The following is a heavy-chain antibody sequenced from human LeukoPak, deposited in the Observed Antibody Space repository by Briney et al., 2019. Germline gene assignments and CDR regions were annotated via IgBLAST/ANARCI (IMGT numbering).Heavy chain of an antibody. Sequence: PSETLSLTCTVCGGSISSGDYYWSWIRQPPGKCLEWIGYIYYSGSTYYNPSLKSRVTISVDTSKNQFSLKLSSVTAADTAVYYCARGDYGDLYYFDYWGQGTLVTVSS. D-gene: IGHD4-17*01. J-gene: IGHJ4*02. CDR1: GGSISSGDYY. CDR2: IYYSGST. V-gene: IGHV4-30-4*01. CDR3: ARGDYGDLYYFDY.